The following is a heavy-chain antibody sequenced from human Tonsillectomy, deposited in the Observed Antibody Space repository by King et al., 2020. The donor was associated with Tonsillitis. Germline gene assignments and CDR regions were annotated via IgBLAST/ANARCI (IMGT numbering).Heavy chain of an antibody. CDR2: IKSKTDGGTT. CDR1: GFTFNNAW. J-gene: IGHJ3*02. Sequence: VQLVESGGGLVKPGGSLRLSCAASGFTFNNAWMSWVRQAPGKGLEWVGRIKSKTDGGTTVYAAPVKGRFAISRDDSKNTLFLQMNSLKTEDTAVYYCTTVRPRLRLTDSFDIWGQGTMVTVSS. D-gene: IGHD3-16*01. V-gene: IGHV3-15*01. CDR3: TTVRPRLRLTDSFDI.